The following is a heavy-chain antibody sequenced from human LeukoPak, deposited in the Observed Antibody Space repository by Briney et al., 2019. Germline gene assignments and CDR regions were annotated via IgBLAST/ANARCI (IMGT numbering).Heavy chain of an antibody. Sequence: SVNVSCMASGGTFTSYAISWVRQAPGQGLEWVGGIIPIFGTANYAQTFQGRVTITADKSTSTAYMELSSLRSEDTAVYYCARGGQQLDGGWFDPWGQGTLVTISS. CDR2: IIPIFGTA. V-gene: IGHV1-69*06. J-gene: IGHJ5*02. CDR1: GGTFTSYA. D-gene: IGHD6-13*01. CDR3: ARGGQQLDGGWFDP.